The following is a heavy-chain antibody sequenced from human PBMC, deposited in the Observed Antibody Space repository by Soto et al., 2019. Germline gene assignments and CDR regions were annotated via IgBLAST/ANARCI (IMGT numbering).Heavy chain of an antibody. D-gene: IGHD6-19*01. J-gene: IGHJ6*02. CDR2: IYYSGST. Sequence: SETLSLTCTVSGGSISSGSYYWNWIRQPPGRGLEWIGYIYYSGSTNYNPSLKSRVTMTRDTSISTAYMELSRLRSDDTAVYYCARGPAYSSGWSSLHTYYYYGMDVWGQGTTVTVSS. CDR1: GGSISSGSYY. CDR3: ARGPAYSSGWSSLHTYYYYGMDV. V-gene: IGHV4-61*01.